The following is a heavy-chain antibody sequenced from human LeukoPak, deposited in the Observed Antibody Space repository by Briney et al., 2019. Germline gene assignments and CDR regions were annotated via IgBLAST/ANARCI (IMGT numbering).Heavy chain of an antibody. J-gene: IGHJ6*03. CDR2: ISHGGTT. V-gene: IGHV4-39*07. D-gene: IGHD2-2*01. CDR1: GGSISSNIYY. CDR3: AREGCSGTNCLYYFYYMDV. Sequence: PSETLSLTCTVSGGSISSNIYYWGWIRQPPGKGLEWIGSISHGGTTYYKPSLKSRVTISVDPSKNQFSLKLSSVTAADTAVYYCAREGCSGTNCLYYFYYMDVWGKGTTVTVSS.